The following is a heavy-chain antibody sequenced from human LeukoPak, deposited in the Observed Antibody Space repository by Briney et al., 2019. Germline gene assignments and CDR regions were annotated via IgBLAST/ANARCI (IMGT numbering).Heavy chain of an antibody. Sequence: GESLKISCKGSGYSFNSYWIGWVRQMPGKGLEWMGIIYPGDSDTRYSPSFQGQATFSADKSISTAYLQWSSLKASDTAMFYCARRGSSGWEFFDYWGQGTLVTVSS. CDR1: GYSFNSYW. D-gene: IGHD6-19*01. CDR2: IYPGDSDT. CDR3: ARRGSSGWEFFDY. V-gene: IGHV5-51*01. J-gene: IGHJ4*02.